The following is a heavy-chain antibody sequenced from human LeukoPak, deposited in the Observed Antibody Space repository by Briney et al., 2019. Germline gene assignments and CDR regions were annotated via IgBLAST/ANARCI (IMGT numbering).Heavy chain of an antibody. J-gene: IGHJ4*02. D-gene: IGHD4-23*01. V-gene: IGHV4-59*01. CDR3: ARVGFGNTPHPIDY. Sequence: PSETLSLTCTLSGGSISNYYWSWIRQPPGKGLEWIGYIYYTGSTNYNPSLKSRVTISVDTSKNQFSLELSSVTAADTAVYYCARVGFGNTPHPIDYWGQGTLVTVSS. CDR1: GGSISNYY. CDR2: IYYTGST.